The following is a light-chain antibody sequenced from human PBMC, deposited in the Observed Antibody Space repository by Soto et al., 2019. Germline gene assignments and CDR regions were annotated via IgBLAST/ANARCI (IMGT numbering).Light chain of an antibody. CDR1: QSVGTY. V-gene: IGKV3-11*01. Sequence: EIVLTQSPATLSLSPGERATLSCRASQSVGTYLAWYQQKPGQAPRLLIYDASNRATGIPARFSGSGSGTDFTLTISGLEPEDFAVYYCQQRTNWPPPTFGGGTKVEIK. J-gene: IGKJ4*01. CDR3: QQRTNWPPPT. CDR2: DAS.